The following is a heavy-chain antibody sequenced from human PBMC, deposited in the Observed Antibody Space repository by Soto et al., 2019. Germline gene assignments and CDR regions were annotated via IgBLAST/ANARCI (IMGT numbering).Heavy chain of an antibody. J-gene: IGHJ3*02. Sequence: QVQLQESGPGLVTPSQTLSLTCTVSGESFSSGDSYWSWIRQPPGKALEWIGYIYYSGSTYSNPSLTGPVTISVDTSKNHLSLTLSSVTVAYTAVYCCTSLPPVDHDACDIWCQGTMVSVPS. V-gene: IGHV4-30-4*01. CDR1: GESFSSGDSY. CDR3: TSLPPVDHDACDI. CDR2: IYYSGST. D-gene: IGHD2-15*01.